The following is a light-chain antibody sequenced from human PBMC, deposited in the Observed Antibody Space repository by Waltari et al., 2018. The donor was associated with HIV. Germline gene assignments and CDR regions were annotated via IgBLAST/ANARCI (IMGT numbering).Light chain of an antibody. Sequence: AIKLTQSPSSLSPSLGARVTITCRASQRISSALAWYQQKPGKAPKLLIYDASSLESGVPSRFSGSGSGTDFTLTISSLQPEDFATYYCQQYNSYPLTFGGGTKVEIK. CDR2: DAS. CDR1: QRISSA. V-gene: IGKV1-13*02. J-gene: IGKJ4*01. CDR3: QQYNSYPLT.